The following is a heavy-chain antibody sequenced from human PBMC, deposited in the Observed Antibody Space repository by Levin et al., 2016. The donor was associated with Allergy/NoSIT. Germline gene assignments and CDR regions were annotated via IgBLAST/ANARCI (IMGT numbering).Heavy chain of an antibody. Sequence: GGSLRLSCAASGFTFSSFAMHWVRQAPGKGLEWVAVISYDGSNKYYADSVKGRFTISRDNSKNTLYLQMNSLRAEDTAVYYCAKDLWGSGSYYNSARDYGMDVWGQGTTVTVSS. CDR1: GFTFSSFA. D-gene: IGHD3-10*01. J-gene: IGHJ6*02. CDR2: ISYDGSNK. V-gene: IGHV3-30-3*01. CDR3: AKDLWGSGSYYNSARDYGMDV.